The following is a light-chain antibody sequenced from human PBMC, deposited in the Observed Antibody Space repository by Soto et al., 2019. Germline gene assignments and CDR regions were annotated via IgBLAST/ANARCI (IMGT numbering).Light chain of an antibody. J-gene: IGKJ1*01. CDR3: QQYGSLPPT. CDR1: QSVTVNS. V-gene: IGKV3-20*01. Sequence: EILLTQSPSTLSLSPGEGVTLSCRASQSVTVNSLAWYQQKPGQAPRLLIYAASTRAVAVPDRFTGSGSGTDFALTISRLEPEDFAVNYCQQYGSLPPTFGQRTKVDIK. CDR2: AAS.